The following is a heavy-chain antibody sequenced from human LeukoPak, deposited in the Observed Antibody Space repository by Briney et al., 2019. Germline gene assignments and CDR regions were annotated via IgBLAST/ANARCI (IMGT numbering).Heavy chain of an antibody. CDR3: ASASEEYYDILTGYITGAFDI. J-gene: IGHJ3*02. CDR1: GGSVSSYY. Sequence: SETLSLTCTVSGGSVSSYYWSWIRQPPGKGLEWIEYIYYSGSTNYNPSLKSRVTISVDTSKNQFSLKLSSVTAADTAVYYCASASEEYYDILTGYITGAFDIWGQGTMVTVSS. D-gene: IGHD3-9*01. CDR2: IYYSGST. V-gene: IGHV4-59*02.